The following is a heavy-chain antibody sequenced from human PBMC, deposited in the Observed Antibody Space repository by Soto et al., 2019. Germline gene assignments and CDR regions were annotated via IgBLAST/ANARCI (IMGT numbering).Heavy chain of an antibody. CDR1: GFTFDDYA. CDR3: AKEGGLRWVAEYFQH. CDR2: ISWNSGST. D-gene: IGHD4-17*01. J-gene: IGHJ1*01. Sequence: PGGSLRLSCAASGFTFDDYAMHWVRQAPGKGLEWVSGISWNSGSTGYADSVKGRFTISRDNAKNSLYLQMNSLRAEDTALYYCAKEGGLRWVAEYFQHWGQGTLVTVSS. V-gene: IGHV3-9*01.